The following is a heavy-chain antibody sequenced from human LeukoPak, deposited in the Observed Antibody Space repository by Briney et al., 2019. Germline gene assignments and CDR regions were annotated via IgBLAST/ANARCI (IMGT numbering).Heavy chain of an antibody. CDR1: GGSISSGGYY. CDR3: ARYLPWELLFDY. J-gene: IGHJ4*02. CDR2: IYYSGST. D-gene: IGHD1-26*01. Sequence: SETLSLTCTVSGGSISSGGYYWSWIRQHPGKGLEWIGYIYYSGSTYYNPSLKSRVTISVDTSKNQFSPKLSSVTAADTAVYYCARYLPWELLFDYWGQGTLVTVSS. V-gene: IGHV4-31*03.